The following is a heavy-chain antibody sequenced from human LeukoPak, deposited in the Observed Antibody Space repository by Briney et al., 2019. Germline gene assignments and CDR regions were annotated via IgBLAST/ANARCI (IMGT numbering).Heavy chain of an antibody. D-gene: IGHD2/OR15-2a*01. CDR3: ARDVYGDFDY. CDR2: ISYDGSNK. Sequence: GGSLRLSCAASGFAFSSYAMHWVRQAPGKGLEWVVVISYDGSNKYYADSVKGRFTISRDNSKNTLYLQMNSLRVEDTAVYYCARDVYGDFDYWGQGTLVTVSS. V-gene: IGHV3-30-3*01. CDR1: GFAFSSYA. J-gene: IGHJ4*02.